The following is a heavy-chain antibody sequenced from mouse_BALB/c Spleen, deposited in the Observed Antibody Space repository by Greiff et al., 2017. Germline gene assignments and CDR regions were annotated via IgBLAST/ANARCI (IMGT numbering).Heavy chain of an antibody. J-gene: IGHJ4*01. CDR2: ISPSDGRT. Sequence: QVQLQQSGAELVKPGASVKLSCTASGYTFTSYWMHWVKQRPGQGLEWIGEISPSDGRTNYNEKFKSKATLTVDNTSSTAYMQLSSLTSEDSAVYYCANGEGAMDYWGQGTSVTVSS. CDR3: ANGEGAMDY. V-gene: IGHV1S81*02. CDR1: GYTFTSYW.